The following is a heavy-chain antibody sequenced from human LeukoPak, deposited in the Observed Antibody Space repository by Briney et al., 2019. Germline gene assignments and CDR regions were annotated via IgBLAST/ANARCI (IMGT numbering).Heavy chain of an antibody. V-gene: IGHV4-59*01. CDR2: IYYSGST. CDR1: GGSISIYY. Sequence: SETLSLTCTVSGGSISIYYWSWIRQPPGKGLEWIGYIYYSGSTNYNPSLKSRVTMSLDTSTNKFSLKLTSVTAADTAVYYCARGGTVVNGFDYWGQGTLVTVSS. CDR3: ARGGTVVNGFDY. D-gene: IGHD4-23*01. J-gene: IGHJ4*02.